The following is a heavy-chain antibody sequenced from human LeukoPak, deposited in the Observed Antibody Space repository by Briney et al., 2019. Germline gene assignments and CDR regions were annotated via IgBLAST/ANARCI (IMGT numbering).Heavy chain of an antibody. D-gene: IGHD3-3*01. J-gene: IGHJ4*02. V-gene: IGHV4-59*01. CDR3: ARVGRYDFWSGVDYFDY. CDR1: GGSISSYY. CDR2: IYYSGST. Sequence: PSETLSLTCTVSGGSISSYYWSWIRQPPGKGLEWIGYIYYSGSTNYNPSLKSLVTISVDTSKNQFSLKLSSVTAADPAVYYCARVGRYDFWSGVDYFDYWGQGTLVTVSS.